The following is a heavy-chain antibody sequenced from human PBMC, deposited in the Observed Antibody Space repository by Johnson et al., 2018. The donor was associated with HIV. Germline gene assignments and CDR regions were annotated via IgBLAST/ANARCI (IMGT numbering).Heavy chain of an antibody. CDR3: APRGRVGGSYGDAFDI. CDR2: ISWNSGSL. CDR1: GFTFDDYA. Sequence: VQLVESGGGVVQPGRSLRLSCAASGFTFDDYAMHWVRQAPGKGLEWVSRISWNSGSLGYADSVKGRFTISRDNSKNTLYLQMNSLRAEDTAVYYCAPRGRVGGSYGDAFDIWGQGTMVTVSS. D-gene: IGHD1-26*01. J-gene: IGHJ3*02. V-gene: IGHV3-9*01.